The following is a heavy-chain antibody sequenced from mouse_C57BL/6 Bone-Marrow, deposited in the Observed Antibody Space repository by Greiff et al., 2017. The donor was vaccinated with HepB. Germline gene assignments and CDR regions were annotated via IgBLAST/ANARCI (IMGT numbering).Heavy chain of an antibody. D-gene: IGHD2-2*01. J-gene: IGHJ2*01. V-gene: IGHV1-9*01. CDR3: ARVGTLWLRLYYFDY. CDR2: ILPGSGST. CDR1: GYTFTGYW. Sequence: QVQLKQSGAELMKPGASVKLSCKATGYTFTGYWIEWVKQRPGHGLEWIGEILPGSGSTNYNEKFKGKATFTADTSSNTAYMQLSSLTTEDSAIYYCARVGTLWLRLYYFDYWGQGTTLTVSS.